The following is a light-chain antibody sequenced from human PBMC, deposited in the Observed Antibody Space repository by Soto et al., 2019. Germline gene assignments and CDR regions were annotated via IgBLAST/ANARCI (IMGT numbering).Light chain of an antibody. Sequence: DVQLTQSPSFLSASVGDRVTFTCRASQDINSYLAWYQQKPGKAPKRLIYGASRLQNGVPSRFSGSGSGTEFTLTVSSLQPDDFATYYCQQLNSYPTFGGGTKVEIK. CDR2: GAS. CDR3: QQLNSYPT. J-gene: IGKJ4*02. CDR1: QDINSY. V-gene: IGKV1-9*01.